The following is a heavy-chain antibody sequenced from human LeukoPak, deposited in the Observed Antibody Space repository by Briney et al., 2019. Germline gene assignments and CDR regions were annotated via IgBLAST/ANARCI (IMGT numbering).Heavy chain of an antibody. CDR3: ARDAWRRAFNYGMDV. J-gene: IGHJ6*02. D-gene: IGHD5-12*01. CDR1: GFTIDDYA. Sequence: GGSLRLSCAASGFTIDDYAMHWVRQAPGKGLEWVAGISWSSGNIGYADSVKGRFTISRDNAENSLHLQMNSLGTEDTALYFCARDAWRRAFNYGMDVWGQGTTVAVSS. CDR2: ISWSSGNI. V-gene: IGHV3-9*01.